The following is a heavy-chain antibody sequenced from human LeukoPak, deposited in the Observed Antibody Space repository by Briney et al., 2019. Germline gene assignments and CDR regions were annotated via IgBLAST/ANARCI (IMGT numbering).Heavy chain of an antibody. CDR2: IFSGGST. D-gene: IGHD3-22*01. CDR3: ASVHYYGSSGVFDY. Sequence: GGSLRLSCAASGFTVSGTHMSWVRQAPGKGLEWVSFIFSGGSTFYADSVKGRFTISRDNSKNTLFLQTNSLRAEDTAVYYCASVHYYGSSGVFDYWGQGTLVTVSS. V-gene: IGHV3-53*01. CDR1: GFTVSGTH. J-gene: IGHJ4*02.